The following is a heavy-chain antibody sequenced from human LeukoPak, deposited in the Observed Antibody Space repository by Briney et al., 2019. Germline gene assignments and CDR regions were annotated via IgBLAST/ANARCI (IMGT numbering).Heavy chain of an antibody. J-gene: IGHJ4*02. CDR1: GFTFSTYW. CDR2: IKSDGSNS. Sequence: PGGSLRLSCAASGFTFSTYWMHWVRQAPGTELVWVSRIKSDGSNSNYADCVKGRFTISRDNAKNTLYLQMNSLRAEDTAVYHCVRVGGRSSIGGDCWGQGTLVTVSS. D-gene: IGHD3-10*01. CDR3: VRVGGRSSIGGDC. V-gene: IGHV3-74*01.